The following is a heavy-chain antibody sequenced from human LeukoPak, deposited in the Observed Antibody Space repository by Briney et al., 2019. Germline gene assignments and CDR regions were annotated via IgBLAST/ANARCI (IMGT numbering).Heavy chain of an antibody. V-gene: IGHV3-49*05. CDR3: TRDGPTYYYDSSEYAFDI. CDR2: IRSKAYGGTT. CDR1: GSTFGDYA. Sequence: KPGRSLRLSCTASGSTFGDYAMSWFRQAPGKGLEWVGFIRSKAYGGTTEYAASVKGRFTISRDDSKSIAYPQMNSLKTEDTAVYYCTRDGPTYYYDSSEYAFDIWGQGTMVTVSS. J-gene: IGHJ3*02. D-gene: IGHD3-22*01.